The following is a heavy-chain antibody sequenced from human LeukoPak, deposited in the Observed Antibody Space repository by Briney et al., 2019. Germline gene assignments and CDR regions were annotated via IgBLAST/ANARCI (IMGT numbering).Heavy chain of an antibody. CDR1: GGTFSSYT. V-gene: IGHV1-69*02. J-gene: IGHJ1*01. CDR3: ARGPAPYYYDSSGYAEYFQH. CDR2: NIPILGIA. D-gene: IGHD3-22*01. Sequence: SVKVSCKASGGTFSSYTISWVRQAPGQGLEWMGRNIPILGIANYAQKLQGRVTITADKSTSTAYMELSSLRSEDTAVYYCARGPAPYYYDSSGYAEYFQHWGQGTLVTVSS.